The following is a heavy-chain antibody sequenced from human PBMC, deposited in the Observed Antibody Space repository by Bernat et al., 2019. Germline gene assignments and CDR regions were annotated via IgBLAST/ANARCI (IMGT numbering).Heavy chain of an antibody. Sequence: QVQLQESGPGLVKPSQTLSLTCTFSGGSISSGDYYWSWIRQPPGKGLEWIGYIYYSGSTYYNPSLKSRVTISVDTSKNQFSLKLSSVTAADTAVYYCARVFYGGNSDNWYDRGGQGTLVSGSS. CDR3: ARVFYGGNSDNWYDR. V-gene: IGHV4-30-4*01. CDR1: GGSISSGDYY. CDR2: IYYSGST. D-gene: IGHD4-23*01. J-gene: IGHJ5*02.